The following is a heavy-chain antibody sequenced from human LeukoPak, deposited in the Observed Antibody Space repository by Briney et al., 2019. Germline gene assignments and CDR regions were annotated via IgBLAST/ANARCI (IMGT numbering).Heavy chain of an antibody. J-gene: IGHJ5*02. Sequence: EASVKVSCKASGYTFTSYDINWVRQATGQGLEWMGWMNPNSGNTGYAQKFQGRVTITRNTSISTAYMELSSLRSEDTAVYYCARVVYYDSSGCSWFDPWGQGTLVTVSS. CDR2: MNPNSGNT. D-gene: IGHD3-22*01. CDR3: ARVVYYDSSGCSWFDP. V-gene: IGHV1-8*03. CDR1: GYTFTSYD.